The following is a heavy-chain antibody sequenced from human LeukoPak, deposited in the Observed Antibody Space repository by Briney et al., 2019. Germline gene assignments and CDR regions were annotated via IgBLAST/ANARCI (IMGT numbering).Heavy chain of an antibody. CDR2: IYYSGST. CDR3: ARIPGQYQLPLDV. J-gene: IGHJ4*02. CDR1: GGSISSYY. D-gene: IGHD2-2*01. Sequence: PSETLSLTRTVSGGSISSYYWSWIRQPPGKGLEWIGYIYYSGSTNYNPSLKSRVTISVDTSKNQFSLKLSSVTAADTAVYYCARIPGQYQLPLDVWGQGTLVTVSS. V-gene: IGHV4-59*01.